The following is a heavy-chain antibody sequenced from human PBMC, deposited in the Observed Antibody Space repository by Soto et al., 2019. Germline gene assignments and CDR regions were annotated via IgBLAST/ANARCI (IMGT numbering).Heavy chain of an antibody. Sequence: QVQLQASGPGLVKPSQTLSLTCTVSGGSISSGDYYWSWIRQPPGKGLEWIGYIYYSGSTYYNPSLKSRVTISVDTSKTQFSLKLSSVTAADTAVYYCAREPYSYDSSDPEKIDIWGKGTMVTVST. V-gene: IGHV4-30-4*01. D-gene: IGHD3-22*01. CDR2: IYYSGST. CDR1: GGSISSGDYY. CDR3: AREPYSYDSSDPEKIDI. J-gene: IGHJ3*02.